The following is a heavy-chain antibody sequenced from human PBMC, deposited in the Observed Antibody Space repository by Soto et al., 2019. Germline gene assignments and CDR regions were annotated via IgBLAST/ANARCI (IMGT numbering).Heavy chain of an antibody. CDR2: ISGSGGST. Sequence: GGSLRLSCAASGFTFSSYAMSWVRQAPGKGLEWVSAISGSGGSTYYADSVKGRFTISRDNSKNTLYLQMNSLRAEDTAVYYCAKDPRLGFWSGYYHWGQGTLVTVSS. CDR1: GFTFSSYA. V-gene: IGHV3-23*01. J-gene: IGHJ4*02. CDR3: AKDPRLGFWSGYYH. D-gene: IGHD3-3*01.